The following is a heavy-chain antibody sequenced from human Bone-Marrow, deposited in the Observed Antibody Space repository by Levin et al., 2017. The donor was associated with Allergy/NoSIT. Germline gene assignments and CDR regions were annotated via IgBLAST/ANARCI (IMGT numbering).Heavy chain of an antibody. V-gene: IGHV3-7*01. CDR1: GFTFSSYW. Sequence: GESLKISCAASGFTFSSYWMSWVRQAPGKGLEWVANIKQDGSEKYYVDSVKGRFTISRDNAKNSLYLQMNSLRAEDTAVYYCARDHLAGFDPWGQGTLVTVSS. D-gene: IGHD6-19*01. CDR3: ARDHLAGFDP. J-gene: IGHJ5*02. CDR2: IKQDGSEK.